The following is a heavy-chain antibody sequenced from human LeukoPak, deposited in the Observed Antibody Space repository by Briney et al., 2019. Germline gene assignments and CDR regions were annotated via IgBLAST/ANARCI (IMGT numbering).Heavy chain of an antibody. Sequence: SETLSLTCTDSGGSISSHDWSWVRQPPGKGLEWIWYIYYSGSTNYNPSLKSRVTISVDTSKTQFSLTMSSVTAADTAVYYCARVQVNPWIHKPNSYWYFDLWGRGTLVTVSS. J-gene: IGHJ2*01. D-gene: IGHD5-18*01. V-gene: IGHV4-59*11. CDR2: IYYSGST. CDR1: GGSISSHD. CDR3: ARVQVNPWIHKPNSYWYFDL.